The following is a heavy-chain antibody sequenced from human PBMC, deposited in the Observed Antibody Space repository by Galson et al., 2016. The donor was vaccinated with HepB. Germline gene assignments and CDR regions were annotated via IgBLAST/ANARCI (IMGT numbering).Heavy chain of an antibody. V-gene: IGHV4-4*02. Sequence: ETLSLTCAVSGVSISSSDWWSWVRQPPGQGLEWIGQIFHSGRVNYTPSLASRVTISIDTSNNHFSLRLTSVTAADTALYYCARQYWGGPSDYWGQGTLVIVSS. CDR1: GVSISSSDW. D-gene: IGHD2/OR15-2a*01. CDR3: ARQYWGGPSDY. J-gene: IGHJ4*02. CDR2: IFHSGRV.